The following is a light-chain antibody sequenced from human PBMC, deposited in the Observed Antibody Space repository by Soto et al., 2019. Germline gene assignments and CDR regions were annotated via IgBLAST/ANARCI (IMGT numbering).Light chain of an antibody. CDR3: QQSYSTP. CDR2: AAS. CDR1: QSMSSY. V-gene: IGKV1-39*01. Sequence: DIQMTQSPSSLSASVGDRVTITCRASQSMSSYLNWYQQKPGKAPKLLIYAASSLQSGVPSRFSGSGSGTDFTLTISSLQPEDFATYYCQQSYSTPFGGGTKVEIK. J-gene: IGKJ4*01.